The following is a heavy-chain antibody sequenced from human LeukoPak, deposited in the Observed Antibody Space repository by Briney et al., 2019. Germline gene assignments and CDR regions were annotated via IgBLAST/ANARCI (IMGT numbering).Heavy chain of an antibody. V-gene: IGHV3-23*01. J-gene: IGHJ4*02. CDR1: GFTFSNYA. CDR2: ISSSGGST. D-gene: IGHD3-22*01. CDR3: AKRRYDSSGHFDS. Sequence: GGSLRLSCAASGFTFSNYAMSWVRQAPGKGLEWVSAISSSGGSTYYADSLKGHFTISRDNSKNTLYLQMNSLRAEDTAVYYCAKRRYDSSGHFDSWGQGTLVTVSS.